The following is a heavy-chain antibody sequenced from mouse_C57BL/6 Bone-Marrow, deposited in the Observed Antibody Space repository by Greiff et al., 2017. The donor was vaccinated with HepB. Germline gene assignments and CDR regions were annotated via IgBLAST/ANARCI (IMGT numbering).Heavy chain of an antibody. CDR3: ARGAFDGYSWYFDV. Sequence: VQLQQPGAELVMPGASVKLSCKASGYTFTSYWMHWVKQRPGQGLEWIGEIDPSDSYTNYNQKFKGKSTLTVDKSSSTAYMQLSSLTSEDSAVYYCARGAFDGYSWYFDVWGTGTTVTVSS. CDR1: GYTFTSYW. J-gene: IGHJ1*03. CDR2: IDPSDSYT. V-gene: IGHV1-69*01. D-gene: IGHD2-3*01.